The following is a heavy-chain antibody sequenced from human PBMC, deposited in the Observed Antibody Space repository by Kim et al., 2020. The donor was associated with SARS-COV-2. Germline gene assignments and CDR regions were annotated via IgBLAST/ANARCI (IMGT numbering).Heavy chain of an antibody. CDR2: INGDGITT. CDR1: GFIFSSYW. Sequence: GGSLRLSCAASGFIFSSYWVHWVRQAPGKGLEWVSRINGDGITTTYADSVKGRVTISRDNAKNTLYLQMNSLRAEDTAVYYCARSLEGYNYVGDYWGQGNLVTVSS. V-gene: IGHV3-74*01. CDR3: ARSLEGYNYVGDY. J-gene: IGHJ4*02. D-gene: IGHD3-16*01.